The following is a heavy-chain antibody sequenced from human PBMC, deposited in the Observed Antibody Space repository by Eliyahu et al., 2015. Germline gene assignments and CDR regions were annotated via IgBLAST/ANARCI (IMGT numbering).Heavy chain of an antibody. CDR3: ARVFKGAADTTDPWFDP. CDR1: GYTFXSXA. V-gene: IGHV7-4-1*02. J-gene: IGHJ5*02. Sequence: QVQLVQSGSELKKPGASVKVSXKASGYTFXSXAMNWVRQAPGQGLEWMGWINTNTGNPTYAQGFTGRFVFSLDTSVSTAYLQISSLKAEDTAVYYCARVFKGAADTTDPWFDPWGQGTLVTVSS. CDR2: INTNTGNP. D-gene: IGHD6-13*01.